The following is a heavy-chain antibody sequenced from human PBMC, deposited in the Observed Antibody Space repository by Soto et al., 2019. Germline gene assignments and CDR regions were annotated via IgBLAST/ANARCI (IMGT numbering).Heavy chain of an antibody. V-gene: IGHV1-18*01. CDR1: GYTFTNYG. CDR3: ATRSPAFDD. Sequence: QVQLVQSGPEVKKAGASVKVSCKTSGYTFTNYGISWVRQAPGQGLEWMGWITTDKGKTTYAQKFQGRVTMTTDTSTSTAYMELRSLRSDETPMYYCATRSPAFDDCGQGTLVTVFS. J-gene: IGHJ4*02. CDR2: ITTDKGKT.